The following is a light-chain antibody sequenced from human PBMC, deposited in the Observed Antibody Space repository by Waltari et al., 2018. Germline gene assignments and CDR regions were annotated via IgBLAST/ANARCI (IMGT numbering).Light chain of an antibody. CDR1: SSDVGGYNY. J-gene: IGLJ2*01. Sequence: QSALTQPASVSGSPGQSITISCTGTSSDVGGYNYVSWYQKHPGKATNLLIYDVSNRPSGVSNRFSASKSGNTASLIISGLQAEDEADYYCSSYTSSTTLLLIFGGGTKLTVL. V-gene: IGLV2-14*03. CDR3: SSYTSSTTLLLI. CDR2: DVS.